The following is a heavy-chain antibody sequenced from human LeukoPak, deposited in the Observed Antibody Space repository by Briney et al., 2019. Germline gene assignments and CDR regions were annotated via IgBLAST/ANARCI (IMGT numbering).Heavy chain of an antibody. CDR3: ATSQYSSGWYDH. V-gene: IGHV1-2*02. CDR1: GYTFTGYY. D-gene: IGHD6-19*01. CDR2: INPNSGGT. J-gene: IGHJ5*02. Sequence: ASVKVSCKASGYTFTGYYMHWVRQAPGQGLEWMGWINPNSGGTNYAQKFQGRVTMTRDTSISTAYMELSRLRSDDTAVYYCATSQYSSGWYDHWGQGTLVTVSA.